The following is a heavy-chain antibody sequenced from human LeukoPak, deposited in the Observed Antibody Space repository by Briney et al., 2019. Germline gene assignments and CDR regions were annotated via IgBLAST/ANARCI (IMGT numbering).Heavy chain of an antibody. V-gene: IGHV4-30-2*01. CDR2: IYHSGST. Sequence: PSQTLSLTCTVSGGSISSGGYYWSWIRQPPGKGLEWIGYIYHSGSTYYNPSLKSRVTMSVDTSKNQFSLKLSSVTAADTAVYYCAREGIVVVPAAENWFDPWGQGTLVTVSS. J-gene: IGHJ5*02. CDR1: GGSISSGGYY. CDR3: AREGIVVVPAAENWFDP. D-gene: IGHD2-2*01.